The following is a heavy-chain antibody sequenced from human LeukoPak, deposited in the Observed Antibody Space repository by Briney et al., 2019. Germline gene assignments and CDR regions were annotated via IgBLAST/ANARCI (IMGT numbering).Heavy chain of an antibody. CDR2: IIPIFGTA. D-gene: IGHD4-17*01. J-gene: IGHJ6*02. CDR1: GGTFSSYA. CDR3: ARDLGPTVTTAGYYYYYGMDV. V-gene: IGHV1-69*05. Sequence: SVKVSCKASGGTFSSYAISWVRQAPGQGLEWMGGIIPIFGTANYAQKFQGRVTITTDESTSTAYMELSSLRSEDTAVYYCARDLGPTVTTAGYYYYYGMDVWGQGTTVTVSS.